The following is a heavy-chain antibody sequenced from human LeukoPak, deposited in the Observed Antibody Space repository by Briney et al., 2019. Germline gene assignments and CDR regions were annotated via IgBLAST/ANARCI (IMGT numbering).Heavy chain of an antibody. CDR2: IIPIFGTT. V-gene: IGHV1-69*13. Sequence: VKVSCKASGGTFSSYAISWVRQAPGQGLEWMGGIIPIFGTTNYAQKFQGRVTITADEVTSTVYMELSSLRSEDTAVYYCATNKYPSSNHPPGDWGQGTLVTVSS. J-gene: IGHJ4*02. D-gene: IGHD1-14*01. CDR1: GGTFSSYA. CDR3: ATNKYPSSNHPPGD.